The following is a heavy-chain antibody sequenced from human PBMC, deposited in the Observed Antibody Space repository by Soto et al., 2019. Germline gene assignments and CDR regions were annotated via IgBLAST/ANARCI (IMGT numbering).Heavy chain of an antibody. J-gene: IGHJ1*01. CDR1: GGSISSSSYY. V-gene: IGHV4-39*01. Sequence: QLQLQESGPGLVKPSETLSLTCTVSGGSISSSSYYWGWIRQPPGKGLEWIGSIYYSGSTYYNPSLKSRVTISVDTSKTQFSLKLSSVTAADTAVYYCARHPEKMGGSYYPYFQHWGQGTLVTVSS. CDR3: ARHPEKMGGSYYPYFQH. CDR2: IYYSGST. D-gene: IGHD1-26*01.